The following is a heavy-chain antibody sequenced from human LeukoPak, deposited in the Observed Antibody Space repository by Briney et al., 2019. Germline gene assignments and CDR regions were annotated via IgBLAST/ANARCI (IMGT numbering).Heavy chain of an antibody. J-gene: IGHJ4*02. CDR1: GYTFTGYY. CDR2: INPNSGGT. D-gene: IGHD6-13*01. V-gene: IGHV1-2*02. CDR3: ARDLRYSSSWYDY. Sequence: ASVKVSCKASGYTFTGYYMHLVRQAPGQGLEWMGWINPNSGGTNYAQKFQGRVTMTRDTSISTAFMELSSLRSEDTAVYYCARDLRYSSSWYDYWGQGTLVTVSS.